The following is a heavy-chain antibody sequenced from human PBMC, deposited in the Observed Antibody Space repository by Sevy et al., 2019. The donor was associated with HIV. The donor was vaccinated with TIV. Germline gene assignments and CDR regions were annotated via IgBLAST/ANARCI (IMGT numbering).Heavy chain of an antibody. J-gene: IGHJ4*02. CDR2: ISGSGGST. Sequence: GGSLRRSCAASGFTFSSYAMSWVRQAPGKGLEWVSAISGSGGSTYYADSVKGRFTISRDNSKNTLYLQMNSLRAEDTAVYYCAKDLSIAVAGTRFDYWGQGTLVTVSS. D-gene: IGHD6-19*01. CDR1: GFTFSSYA. CDR3: AKDLSIAVAGTRFDY. V-gene: IGHV3-23*01.